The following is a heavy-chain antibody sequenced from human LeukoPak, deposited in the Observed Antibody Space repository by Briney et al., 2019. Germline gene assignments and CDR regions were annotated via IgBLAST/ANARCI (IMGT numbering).Heavy chain of an antibody. J-gene: IGHJ4*02. V-gene: IGHV3-9*01. CDR2: ISWNSGSI. CDR1: GFTFDDYA. CDR3: ATLVVVAANYYFDY. D-gene: IGHD2-15*01. Sequence: GGSLRLSCAASGFTFDDYAMHWVRQAPGKGLEWVSGISWNSGSIGYADSVKGRFTISRDNAKNSLYLQMNSLRAEDTAVYYCATLVVVAANYYFDYWGQGTLVTVSS.